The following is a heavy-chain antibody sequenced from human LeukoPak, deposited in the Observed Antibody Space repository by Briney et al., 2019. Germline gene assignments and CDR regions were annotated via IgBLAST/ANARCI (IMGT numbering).Heavy chain of an antibody. V-gene: IGHV3-21*01. D-gene: IGHD2-21*02. CDR1: GFTFSSYS. CDR3: ARDGLERVVTATKYYYYYGMDV. J-gene: IGHJ6*02. CDR2: ISSSSSYI. Sequence: GGSLRLSCAASGFTFSSYSMNWVRQAPGNGLEKVSSISSSSSYIYYADSVKGRFTISRDNAKNSLYLQMTSLRAEDTAVYYCARDGLERVVTATKYYYYYGMDVWGQGTTVTVSS.